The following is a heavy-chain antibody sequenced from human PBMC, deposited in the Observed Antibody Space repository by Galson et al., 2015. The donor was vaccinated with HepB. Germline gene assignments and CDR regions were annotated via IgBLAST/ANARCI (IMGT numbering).Heavy chain of an antibody. CDR3: ARDLDSSGYFNFDY. Sequence: SLRLSCAASGFTFSSYAMHWVRQAPGKGLEWVAVISYDGSNKYYADSVKGRFTISRDNSKNTLYLQMNSLRAEDTAVYYCARDLDSSGYFNFDYWGQGTLVTVSS. V-gene: IGHV3-30-3*01. J-gene: IGHJ4*02. D-gene: IGHD3-22*01. CDR1: GFTFSSYA. CDR2: ISYDGSNK.